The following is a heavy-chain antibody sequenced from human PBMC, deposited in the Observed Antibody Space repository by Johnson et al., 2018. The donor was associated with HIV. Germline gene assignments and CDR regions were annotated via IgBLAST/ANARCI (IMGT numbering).Heavy chain of an antibody. CDR3: ARDSMVRGVNAFDI. J-gene: IGHJ3*02. CDR2: IKQDGSEK. D-gene: IGHD3-10*01. V-gene: IGHV3-7*01. CDR1: GFTFSSYA. Sequence: EVQLVESGGGVVQPGRSLRLSCAASGFTFSSYAIHWVRQAPGKGLEWVANIKQDGSEKYYVDSVKGRFTISRDNAKNSLYLQMNSLRAEDTAVYYCARDSMVRGVNAFDIWGQGTMVTVSS.